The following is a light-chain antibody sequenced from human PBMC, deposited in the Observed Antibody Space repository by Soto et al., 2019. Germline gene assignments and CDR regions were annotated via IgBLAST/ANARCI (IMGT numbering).Light chain of an antibody. Sequence: EIVLTQSPGTLSLSPGERATLSCRASQTVTSSYLAWYQQKPGQAPRLLIYGASSRATGIPDRFRGSGSGTDFTLTISRLEPEDFAVYYCHQRSNWPLTFGGGTKVDIK. J-gene: IGKJ4*01. V-gene: IGKV3D-20*02. CDR1: QTVTSSY. CDR3: HQRSNWPLT. CDR2: GAS.